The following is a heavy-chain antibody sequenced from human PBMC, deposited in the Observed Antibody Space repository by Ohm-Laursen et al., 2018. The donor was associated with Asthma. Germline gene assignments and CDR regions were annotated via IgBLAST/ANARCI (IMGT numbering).Heavy chain of an antibody. CDR2: ISTASSSI. CDR1: GYTFSRYS. V-gene: IGHV3-21*01. CDR3: ARIGPEWELPGREYSLHH. Sequence: SLRLSCTASGYTFSRYSIHWVRQIPGKGLEWVASISTASSSIYYADSVRGRFTTSRDNARNLVFLQMDSLRAEDTALYYCARIGPEWELPGREYSLHHWGQGTQVTVSS. D-gene: IGHD1-26*01. J-gene: IGHJ1*01.